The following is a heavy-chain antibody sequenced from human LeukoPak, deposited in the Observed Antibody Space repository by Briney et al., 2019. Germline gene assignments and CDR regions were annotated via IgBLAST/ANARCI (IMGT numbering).Heavy chain of an antibody. J-gene: IGHJ4*02. CDR3: ARAPEVEWLLYEGFDH. D-gene: IGHD3-3*01. CDR1: GGSINSGGYY. Sequence: PSQTLSLTCTVSGGSINSGGYYWSWIRQPPGKGLEWIGYIYHSGSTYYNPSLKSRVTISVDRSKNQFSLKLSSVTAADTAVYYCARAPEVEWLLYEGFDHWGQGTLVTVSS. V-gene: IGHV4-30-2*01. CDR2: IYHSGST.